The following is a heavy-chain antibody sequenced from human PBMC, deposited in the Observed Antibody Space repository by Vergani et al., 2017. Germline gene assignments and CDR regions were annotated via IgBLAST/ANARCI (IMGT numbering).Heavy chain of an antibody. CDR2: IIPILGIA. D-gene: IGHD4-17*01. CDR3: ASGYGDYDTLFDY. CDR1: GYTFTGYY. J-gene: IGHJ4*02. V-gene: IGHV1-69*09. Sequence: QVQLVQSGAEVKKPGASVKVSCKASGYTFTGYYMHWVRQAPGQGLEWMGRIIPILGIANYAQKFQGRVTITADKSTSTAYMELSSLRSEDTAVYYCASGYGDYDTLFDYWGQGTLVTVSS.